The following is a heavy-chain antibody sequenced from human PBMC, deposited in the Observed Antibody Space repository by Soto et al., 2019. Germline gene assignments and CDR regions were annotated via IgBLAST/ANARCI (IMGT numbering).Heavy chain of an antibody. V-gene: IGHV4-31*03. CDR3: ARFAGEGYCTNGVCYPFWFDP. Sequence: SETLSLTCTVSGGSISSGGYYWSWIRQHPGKGLEWIGYIYYSGSTYYNPSLKSRVTISVDTSKNQFSLKLSSVTAADTAVYYCARFAGEGYCTNGVCYPFWFDPWGQGTLVTVSS. CDR2: IYYSGST. CDR1: GGSISSGGYY. D-gene: IGHD2-8*01. J-gene: IGHJ5*02.